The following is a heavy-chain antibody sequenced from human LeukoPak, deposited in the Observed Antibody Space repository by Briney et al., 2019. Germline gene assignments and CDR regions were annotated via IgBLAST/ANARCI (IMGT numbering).Heavy chain of an antibody. Sequence: GGSLRLSCEVSGFIFDDYAMAWVCQAPGKGLEWVSGINWSGAGTAYADSVKGRFTISRDNAKNSLYLQMDSLRAEDTALYYCAKSSGRSCYSFSLDNWGQGSLVTVSS. J-gene: IGHJ4*02. CDR3: AKSSGRSCYSFSLDN. V-gene: IGHV3-20*04. CDR1: GFIFDDYA. D-gene: IGHD2-15*01. CDR2: INWSGAGT.